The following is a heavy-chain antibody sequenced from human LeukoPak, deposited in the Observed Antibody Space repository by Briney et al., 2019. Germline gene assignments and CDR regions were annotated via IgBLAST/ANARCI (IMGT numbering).Heavy chain of an antibody. J-gene: IGHJ4*02. CDR2: INAGDGNT. V-gene: IGHV1-3*01. D-gene: IGHD2-15*01. CDR3: ARDIGYCSGGSCLD. Sequence: ASVKVSCKASGYTFTSYAMHWVRQAPGQRLEWMGWINAGDGNTKYSQKFQGRVTITRDTSASTAYMELRSLRSDDTAVYYCARDIGYCSGGSCLDWGQGTLVTVSS. CDR1: GYTFTSYA.